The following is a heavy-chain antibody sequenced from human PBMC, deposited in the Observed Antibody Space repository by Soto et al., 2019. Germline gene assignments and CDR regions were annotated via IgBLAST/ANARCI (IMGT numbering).Heavy chain of an antibody. Sequence: QVQLVESGGGVVQPGRSLRLSCAASGFPFSNYGMHWVRQAPGKGLEWVALISYDGGNKYYADSVKGRFTISRDNSKNTLYLQMNSLRGEDTAVYYCAKQNSGATGLLNYWGQGTLVTVSS. CDR3: AKQNSGATGLLNY. CDR2: ISYDGGNK. D-gene: IGHD1-26*01. J-gene: IGHJ4*02. V-gene: IGHV3-30*18. CDR1: GFPFSNYG.